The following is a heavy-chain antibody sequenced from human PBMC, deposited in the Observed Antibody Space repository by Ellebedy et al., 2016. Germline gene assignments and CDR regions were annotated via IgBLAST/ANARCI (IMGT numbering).Heavy chain of an antibody. Sequence: GESLKISCAASGFTFSSYAMHWVRQAPGKGLEWVAVISYDGSNKYYADSVKGRFTISRDNSKNTLYLQMNSLRAEDTAVYYCARDSTRRFDYWGQGTLVSVSS. D-gene: IGHD6-6*01. J-gene: IGHJ4*02. V-gene: IGHV3-30-3*01. CDR3: ARDSTRRFDY. CDR2: ISYDGSNK. CDR1: GFTFSSYA.